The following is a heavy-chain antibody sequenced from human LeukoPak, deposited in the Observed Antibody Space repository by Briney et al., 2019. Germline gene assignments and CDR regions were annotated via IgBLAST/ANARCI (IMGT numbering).Heavy chain of an antibody. J-gene: IGHJ4*02. Sequence: GGSLRLSCAASGFTFSSYGMSWVRQAPGKGLEGVSAISGSGGSTYYADSVKGRFTISRDNSKNTLYLQMNSLRAEDTAVYYCAALWFGESNWGQGTLVTVSS. V-gene: IGHV3-23*01. CDR2: ISGSGGST. CDR1: GFTFSSYG. D-gene: IGHD3-10*01. CDR3: AALWFGESN.